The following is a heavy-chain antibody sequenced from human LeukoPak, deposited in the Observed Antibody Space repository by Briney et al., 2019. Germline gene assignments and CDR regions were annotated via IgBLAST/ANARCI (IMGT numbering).Heavy chain of an antibody. V-gene: IGHV3-7*01. CDR2: IRHDEGEI. J-gene: IGHJ4*02. CDR1: GFTFTNYW. D-gene: IGHD3-9*01. Sequence: GGSLRLSCAASGFTFTNYWMSWVRQPPGKGLEWVANIRHDEGEIYYVDSVKGRFTISRDNAKDSLFLQMNSLRAEDTAVYYCANIAGYDILTGYSYWGQGTLVTVSS. CDR3: ANIAGYDILTGYSY.